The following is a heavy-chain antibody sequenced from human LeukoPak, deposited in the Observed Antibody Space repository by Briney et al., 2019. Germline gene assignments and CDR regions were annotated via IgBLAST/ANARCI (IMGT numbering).Heavy chain of an antibody. CDR2: IYTSGST. V-gene: IGHV4-61*02. CDR3: ARRPYYYYYYMDV. CDR1: GGSISSGSYY. Sequence: SQTLSLTCTVSGGSISSGSYYWSWIRQPAGKGLEWIGRIYTSGSTNYNPSLKSRVTISVDTSKNQFSLKLSSVTAADTAVYYCARRPYYYYYYMDVWGKGTTVTVSS. J-gene: IGHJ6*03.